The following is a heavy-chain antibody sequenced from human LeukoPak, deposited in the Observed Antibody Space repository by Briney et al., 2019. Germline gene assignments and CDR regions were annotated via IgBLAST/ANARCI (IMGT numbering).Heavy chain of an antibody. CDR3: ARDIAAAGTVDY. D-gene: IGHD6-13*01. V-gene: IGHV1-69*06. Sequence: ASVKVSCKASGGTFTHFVISWLRQAPGQGLEWMGGIAPISGTPVYAQKFQDRVNITADTSTYTAYMEMSSLTSEDTAMYYCARDIAAAGTVDYWGQGTLVTVSS. CDR2: IAPISGTP. J-gene: IGHJ4*02. CDR1: GGTFTHFV.